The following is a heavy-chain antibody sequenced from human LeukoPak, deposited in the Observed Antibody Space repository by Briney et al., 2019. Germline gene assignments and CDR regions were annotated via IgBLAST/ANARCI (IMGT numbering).Heavy chain of an antibody. CDR3: AKPFLYGSGSYAYYYHGMDV. V-gene: IGHV3-30*18. CDR2: ISYDGSNK. Sequence: GGSLRLSCAASGFTFSSYGMHWVRQAPGKGLEWVAVISYDGSNKYYADSVKGRFTISRDNSKNTLYLQMNSLRAEDTAVYYCAKPFLYGSGSYAYYYHGMDVWGQGTLVTVSS. CDR1: GFTFSSYG. D-gene: IGHD3-10*01. J-gene: IGHJ6*02.